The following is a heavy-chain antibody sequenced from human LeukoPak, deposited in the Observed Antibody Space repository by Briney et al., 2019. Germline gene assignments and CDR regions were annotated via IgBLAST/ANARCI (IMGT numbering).Heavy chain of an antibody. Sequence: GGSLRLSCAASGFTVSSNYMSWVRQAPGKGLEWVSVIYSGGSTYYADSVKGRFTISRDNSKNTLHLQMNSLRAEDTAVYYCARSERYSSGWEYFDYWGQGTLVTVSS. CDR1: GFTVSSNY. CDR2: IYSGGST. CDR3: ARSERYSSGWEYFDY. V-gene: IGHV3-66*01. J-gene: IGHJ4*02. D-gene: IGHD6-19*01.